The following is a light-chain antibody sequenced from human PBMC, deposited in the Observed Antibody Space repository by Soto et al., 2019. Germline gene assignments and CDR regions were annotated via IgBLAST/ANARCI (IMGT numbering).Light chain of an antibody. CDR3: QSYDSSLSGSVV. CDR1: SSKIGAGYD. Sequence: QSVLTQPRSVSRAPGQRVTISCTGSSSKIGAGYDVHWYQQLPGTAPKLLIYGNSNRPSGVPDRFSGSKSGTSASLAITGLQAEDEADYYCQSYDSSLSGSVVFGGGTKLTVL. J-gene: IGLJ2*01. V-gene: IGLV1-40*01. CDR2: GNS.